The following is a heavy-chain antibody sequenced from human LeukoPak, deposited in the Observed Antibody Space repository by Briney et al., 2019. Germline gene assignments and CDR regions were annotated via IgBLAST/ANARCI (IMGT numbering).Heavy chain of an antibody. D-gene: IGHD2-15*01. CDR2: IIPIFGTA. Sequence: SVKVSCKASGGTFSSYAVSWVRQAPGQGLEWMGGIIPIFGTANYAQKFQGRVTITTDESTSIAYMELSSLRSEDTAVYYCASRTAGYCSGGSCYNWFDPWGQGTLVTVSS. CDR3: ASRTAGYCSGGSCYNWFDP. CDR1: GGTFSSYA. V-gene: IGHV1-69*05. J-gene: IGHJ5*02.